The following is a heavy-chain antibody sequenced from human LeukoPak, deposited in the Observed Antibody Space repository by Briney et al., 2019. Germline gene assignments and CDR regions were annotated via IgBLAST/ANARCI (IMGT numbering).Heavy chain of an antibody. D-gene: IGHD3-9*01. Sequence: ASVKVSCKASGYTFTSYGISWVRQAPGQGLEWMGWMNPNSGNTGYAQKFQGRVTMTRNTSISTAYMELSSLRSEDTAVYYCARERRYDILTQVWGQGTTVTVSS. CDR3: ARERRYDILTQV. V-gene: IGHV1-8*02. CDR2: MNPNSGNT. J-gene: IGHJ6*02. CDR1: GYTFTSYG.